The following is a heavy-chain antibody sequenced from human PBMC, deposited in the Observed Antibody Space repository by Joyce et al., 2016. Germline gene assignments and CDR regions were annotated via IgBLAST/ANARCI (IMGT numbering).Heavy chain of an antibody. J-gene: IGHJ4*02. CDR2: IYHSGRT. CDR3: ATDPYGDYFDH. V-gene: IGHV4-4*02. CDR1: GGSLSSSNW. D-gene: IGHD4-17*01. Sequence: QVQLQESGPGLVKPSGTLSLTCAVSGGSLSSSNWWSWVGQPPGKGLEWIGEIYHSGRTNYSPSLKSRVTMSVDKSKNQFSLKLTSVTAADTAVYFCATDPYGDYFDHWGQGALVTVSS.